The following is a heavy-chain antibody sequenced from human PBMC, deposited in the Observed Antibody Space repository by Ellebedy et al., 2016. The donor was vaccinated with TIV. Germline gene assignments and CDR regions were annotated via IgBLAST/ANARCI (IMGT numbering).Heavy chain of an antibody. J-gene: IGHJ4*02. D-gene: IGHD3-22*01. Sequence: ASSVKVSCKASGYTFNSYYRNWVRQARGQGLEWMGIINTSGGSTSYAQKFQGRVTMTGDTSISTAYMELSRLVSDDTAVYYCVRDLTNYGSSSYWGQGTPVTVSS. CDR2: INTSGGST. CDR1: GYTFNSYY. V-gene: IGHV1-46*02. CDR3: VRDLTNYGSSSY.